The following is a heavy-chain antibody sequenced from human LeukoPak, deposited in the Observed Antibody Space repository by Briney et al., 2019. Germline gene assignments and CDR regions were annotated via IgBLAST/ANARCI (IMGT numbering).Heavy chain of an antibody. V-gene: IGHV3-23*01. CDR1: GFTFSSYS. D-gene: IGHD1-1*01. Sequence: PGGSLRLSCAASGFTFSSYSMNWVRQAPGKGLEWVSAISGSGATTYYADSVKGRFTISRDNSKNTLYLHMNSLRAEDTAVYYCAKRVSGTTFYWGQGTLVTVSS. CDR3: AKRVSGTTFY. J-gene: IGHJ4*02. CDR2: ISGSGATT.